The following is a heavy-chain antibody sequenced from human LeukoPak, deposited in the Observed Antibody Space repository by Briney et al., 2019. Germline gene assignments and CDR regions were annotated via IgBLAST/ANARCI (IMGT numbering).Heavy chain of an antibody. Sequence: ASVKVSCKASGYTFTDYFMHWVRQAPGQGLEWMGWINPNSGGTNYAQRFQGRVTMTRDTSITTAYMELSRLRSDDTAVYYCARGSRSYSSSWPFDYWGQGTLVTVSS. D-gene: IGHD6-13*01. V-gene: IGHV1-2*02. CDR3: ARGSRSYSSSWPFDY. CDR2: INPNSGGT. CDR1: GYTFTDYF. J-gene: IGHJ4*02.